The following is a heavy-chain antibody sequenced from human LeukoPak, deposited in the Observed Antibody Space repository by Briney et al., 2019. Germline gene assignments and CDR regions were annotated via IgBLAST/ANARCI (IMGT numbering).Heavy chain of an antibody. D-gene: IGHD2-8*01. CDR2: IYYTGST. V-gene: IGHV4-39*01. J-gene: IGHJ4*02. Sequence: PSETLSLTCTVSPGSISRSSYFWGWIRQPPGKGLEWLGNIYYTGSTYYNPSLRSRVTISLDTSKNQFSLKLTSVTAADAAVYYCASMGYCSNDVCYPFIYWGQGTLVTVSS. CDR3: ASMGYCSNDVCYPFIY. CDR1: PGSISRSSYF.